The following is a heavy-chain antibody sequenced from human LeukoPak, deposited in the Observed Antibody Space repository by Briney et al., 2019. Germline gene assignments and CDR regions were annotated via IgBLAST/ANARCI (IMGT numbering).Heavy chain of an antibody. CDR2: IYTSGST. V-gene: IGHV4-4*07. D-gene: IGHD3-22*01. Sequence: GSLRLSCAASGFTFSSYWMSWIRQPAGKGLEWIGRIYTSGSTNYNPSLKSRVTISVDTSKNQFSLKLSSVTAADTAVYYCARYYYETDAFDIWGQGTMVTVSS. CDR3: ARYYYETDAFDI. J-gene: IGHJ3*02. CDR1: GFTFSSYW.